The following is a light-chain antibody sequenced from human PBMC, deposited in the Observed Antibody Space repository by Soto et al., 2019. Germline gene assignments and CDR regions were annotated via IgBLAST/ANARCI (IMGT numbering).Light chain of an antibody. CDR3: QQADIFPLT. CDR2: AAS. V-gene: IGKV1-12*01. J-gene: IGKJ4*01. CDR1: QDISNY. Sequence: DIQMTQSPSSVSASVGDRVVINCRASQDISNYLAWYQQKPGDAPELLIYAASRLKRGVPSRFSGSGSGTDFTLIIDSLQPEDFATYYCQQADIFPLTFGGGTKVEI.